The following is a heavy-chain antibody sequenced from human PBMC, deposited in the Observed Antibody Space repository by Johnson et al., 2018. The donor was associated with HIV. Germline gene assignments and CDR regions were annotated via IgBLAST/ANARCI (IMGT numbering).Heavy chain of an antibody. CDR3: AKHLSTLVDAFDI. CDR1: GFIVSSKY. CDR2: ISSSGSTI. D-gene: IGHD3-16*01. J-gene: IGHJ3*02. V-gene: IGHV3-11*01. Sequence: QVQLVESGGGLVQPGGSLRLSCAASGFIVSSKYMSWVRQAPGKGLEWVSYISSSGSTIYYTDSVKGRFTISRDNAKNSLYLQLNSLRAEDTAVFYCAKHLSTLVDAFDIWGQGTMVTVSS.